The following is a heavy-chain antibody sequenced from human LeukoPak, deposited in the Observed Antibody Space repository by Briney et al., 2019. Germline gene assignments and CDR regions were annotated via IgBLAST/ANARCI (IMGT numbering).Heavy chain of an antibody. J-gene: IGHJ5*02. CDR2: ISCGST. CDR1: GGSINNYF. CDR3: ARDNYGGVTKFDP. V-gene: IGHV4-59*01. Sequence: SETLSLTCAVSGGSINNYFWSWIRQPPRKGLEWIGYISCGSTNYNPSLKSRVTISVDTSKNQFSLKLNSVTTADTAVYYCARDNYGGVTKFDPWGQGALVTVSS. D-gene: IGHD3-16*01.